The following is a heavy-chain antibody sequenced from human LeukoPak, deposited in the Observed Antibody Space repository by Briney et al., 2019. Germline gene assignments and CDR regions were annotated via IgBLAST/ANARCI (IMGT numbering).Heavy chain of an antibody. CDR3: AKDLSLGDSSGYGHFDY. Sequence: GGSLRLSCAASGFTFSSYSMNWVRQAPGKGLEWVAVISYDGSNKYYADSVKGRFTISRDNSKNTLYLQMNSLRAEDTAVYYCAKDLSLGDSSGYGHFDYWGQGTLVTVSS. D-gene: IGHD3-22*01. V-gene: IGHV3-30*18. CDR2: ISYDGSNK. CDR1: GFTFSSYS. J-gene: IGHJ4*02.